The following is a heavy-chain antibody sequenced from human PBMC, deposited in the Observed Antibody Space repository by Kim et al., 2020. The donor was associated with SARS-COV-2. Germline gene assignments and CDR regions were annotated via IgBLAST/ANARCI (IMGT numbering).Heavy chain of an antibody. CDR3: SKDGLAGGTRPKRYFDY. CDR1: GFSFSSYA. Sequence: GGSLRLSCAASGFSFSSYAMNWVRQAPGKGLEWVSAMTGDGGGTYYADSVKDRFTISRDNSKNTLSLQMNSLTAEDTAIYFCSKDGLAGGTRPKRYFDYWGQGALVTVSS. J-gene: IGHJ4*02. V-gene: IGHV3-23*01. D-gene: IGHD6-19*01. CDR2: MTGDGGGT.